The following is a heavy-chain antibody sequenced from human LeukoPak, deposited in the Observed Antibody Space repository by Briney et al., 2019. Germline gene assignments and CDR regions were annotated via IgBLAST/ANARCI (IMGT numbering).Heavy chain of an antibody. D-gene: IGHD1-26*01. V-gene: IGHV3-74*01. J-gene: IGHJ4*02. CDR1: GFTFSSYW. Sequence: GGSLRLSCAACGFTFSSYWMHWVRQAPGKGLVCVSRIKSDGSSTSYADSVKGRFTISRDHAKTTLYLQMNSLRADETAVYYCARDLLLVGDNNVAFDYWGQGTLVTVFS. CDR2: IKSDGSST. CDR3: ARDLLLVGDNNVAFDY.